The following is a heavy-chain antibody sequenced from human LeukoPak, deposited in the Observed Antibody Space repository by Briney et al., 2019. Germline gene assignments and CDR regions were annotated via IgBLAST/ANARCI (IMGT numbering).Heavy chain of an antibody. Sequence: ASVKVSCKVSGYTLTELSMHWVRQAPGKGLEWMGGFDPEDGETIYAQKFQGRVTMTEDTSTDTAYMELSSLRSEDTAVYYCAKDTAALLWFGENLPFDYWGQGTLVTVSS. CDR3: AKDTAALLWFGENLPFDY. CDR1: GYTLTELS. V-gene: IGHV1-24*01. D-gene: IGHD3-10*01. CDR2: FDPEDGET. J-gene: IGHJ4*02.